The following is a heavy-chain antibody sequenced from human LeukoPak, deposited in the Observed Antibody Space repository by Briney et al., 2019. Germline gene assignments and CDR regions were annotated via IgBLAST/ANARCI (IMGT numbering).Heavy chain of an antibody. CDR3: ARDKSASSPREWFDP. CDR2: ISPSGSAT. J-gene: IGHJ5*02. Sequence: GGSLRLSCAASGFIFGSYAMSWVRQGPEKGLEWVSTISPSGSATYYADSVKARFTISRDNSKSTLYLQMNSLRDEDTALYHCARDKSASSPREWFDPWGQGTVVTVSS. D-gene: IGHD6-6*01. CDR1: GFIFGSYA. V-gene: IGHV3-23*01.